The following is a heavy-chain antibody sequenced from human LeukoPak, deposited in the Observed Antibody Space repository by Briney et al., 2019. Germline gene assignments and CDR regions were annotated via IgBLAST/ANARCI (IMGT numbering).Heavy chain of an antibody. Sequence: GGSLRLAFAASGFTFSSDAVGWVRQAPGKGLEWVSAISGSGGSTYYADSVKGRFTISRDNSKITLYLQMNSLRAEDTAVYYCANPSSMIAARPSWFDPWGQGTLVTVSS. V-gene: IGHV3-23*01. D-gene: IGHD6-6*01. J-gene: IGHJ5*02. CDR2: ISGSGGST. CDR3: ANPSSMIAARPSWFDP. CDR1: GFTFSSDA.